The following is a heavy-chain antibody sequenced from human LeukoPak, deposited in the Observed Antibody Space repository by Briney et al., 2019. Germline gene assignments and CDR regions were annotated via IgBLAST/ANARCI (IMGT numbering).Heavy chain of an antibody. CDR3: AKDLYNSKTPGYFDY. CDR1: GFTFSSFA. D-gene: IGHD1-20*01. J-gene: IGHJ4*02. Sequence: GGSLRLSCAASGFTFSSFAMSWVRQAPGKGLEWVSTISGSGGSTYYADSVKGRFTISRDNSKSTLYLQMNRLRAEDTAVYYCAKDLYNSKTPGYFDYWGQGTLVTVSS. V-gene: IGHV3-23*01. CDR2: ISGSGGST.